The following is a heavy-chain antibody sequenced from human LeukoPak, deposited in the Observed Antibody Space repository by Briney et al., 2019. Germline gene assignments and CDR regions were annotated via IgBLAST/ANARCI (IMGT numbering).Heavy chain of an antibody. J-gene: IGHJ4*02. D-gene: IGHD1-26*01. CDR1: GSTFSSYI. CDR2: IRGSGGST. CDR3: AKDQTVGPTTRPHLFDY. Sequence: GGSLRLSCAASGSTFSSYIVTWVRQTPGKGLEWVSGIRGSGGSTYYADSVKGRFTISRDNSKNTLYLQMNSLRAEDTAVYYCAKDQTVGPTTRPHLFDYWGQGTLVSVSS. V-gene: IGHV3-23*01.